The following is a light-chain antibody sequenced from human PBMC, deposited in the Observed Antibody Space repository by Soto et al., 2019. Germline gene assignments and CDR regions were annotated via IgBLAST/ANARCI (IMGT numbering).Light chain of an antibody. CDR1: SSDVGIYNY. V-gene: IGLV2-8*01. J-gene: IGLJ2*01. Sequence: QSVLTQPPSASGSPGQSVTISCTGTSSDVGIYNYVSWYQQHPDKAPKLMIYEVNKRPSGVPARFSGSKSGNTASLTVSGLQAEAEADYYCCSYAGSNTLVFGGGTKVTVL. CDR3: CSYAGSNTLV. CDR2: EVN.